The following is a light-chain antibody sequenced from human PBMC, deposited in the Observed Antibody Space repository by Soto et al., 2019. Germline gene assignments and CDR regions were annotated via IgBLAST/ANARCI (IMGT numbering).Light chain of an antibody. CDR2: GAS. CDR1: QSVSNNY. J-gene: IGKJ1*01. CDR3: HHYGSSGT. V-gene: IGKV3-20*01. Sequence: EIGLTQSPGTLSLSPGERATLSCRASQSVSNNYLARYQQKPGQAPRLLIYGASNKATGIPDRFSGSGSGTDFTLTISRPRPEVFAVYYCHHYGSSGTFGQGIKVEIK.